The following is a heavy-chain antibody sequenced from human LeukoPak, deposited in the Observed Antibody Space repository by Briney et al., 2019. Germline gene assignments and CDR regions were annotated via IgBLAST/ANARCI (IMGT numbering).Heavy chain of an antibody. J-gene: IGHJ4*02. CDR1: GYTFTSYA. D-gene: IGHD3-10*01. Sequence: ASVKVSCKASGYTFTSYAMHWVRQAPGQGLEWMGWMNPNSGNTGYAQKFQGRVTMTRNTSISTAYMELSSLRSEDTAVYYCARGGGAGDLHASGSYTLIVGYWGQGTLVTVSS. V-gene: IGHV1-8*02. CDR3: ARGGGAGDLHASGSYTLIVGY. CDR2: MNPNSGNT.